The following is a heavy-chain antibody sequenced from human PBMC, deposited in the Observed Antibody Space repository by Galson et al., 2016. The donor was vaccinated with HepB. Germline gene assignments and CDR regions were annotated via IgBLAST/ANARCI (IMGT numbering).Heavy chain of an antibody. Sequence: SLRLSCAASGFTFSSHAMYWVRQAPGKGLEWVATLSSDGSNTYYADSVRGQFSISRDNSNNTLSLQMNSLSPEDTAVYYCARGRGITDRYYYFYYGMDVWGQGTAVTVSS. CDR1: GFTFSSHA. CDR2: LSSDGSNT. J-gene: IGHJ6*02. CDR3: ARGRGITDRYYYFYYGMDV. D-gene: IGHD3-16*01. V-gene: IGHV3-30-3*01.